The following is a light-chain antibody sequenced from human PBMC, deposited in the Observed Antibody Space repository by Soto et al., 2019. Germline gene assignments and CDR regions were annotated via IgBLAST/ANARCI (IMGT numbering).Light chain of an antibody. J-gene: IGLJ2*01. V-gene: IGLV2-23*01. CDR2: EGS. CDR1: SSDVGSYNL. Sequence: QSVLTQPASVSGSPGQSITISCTGTSSDVGSYNLVSWYQHHPGKAPKLMIYEGSKRPSGVSNRFSGSKSGNTASLTISGLQAEDEADYYCCSYAGSSTLVVFGGGTQLTVL. CDR3: CSYAGSSTLVV.